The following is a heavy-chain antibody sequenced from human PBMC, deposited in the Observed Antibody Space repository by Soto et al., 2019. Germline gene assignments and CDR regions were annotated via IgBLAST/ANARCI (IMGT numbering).Heavy chain of an antibody. Sequence: VSVKVSCKASGYTFTHYAMHWVRQAPGQRLEWMGWINTGNGNTKYSQKFQGRVTITTDTSASTAYMELSSLRSEDTAVYYCARDGAVAGDTNFDYWGQGTLVTVSS. J-gene: IGHJ4*02. V-gene: IGHV1-3*04. CDR3: ARDGAVAGDTNFDY. D-gene: IGHD6-19*01. CDR2: INTGNGNT. CDR1: GYTFTHYA.